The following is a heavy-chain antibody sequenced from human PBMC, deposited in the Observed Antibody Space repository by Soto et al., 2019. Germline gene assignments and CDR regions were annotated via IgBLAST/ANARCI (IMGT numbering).Heavy chain of an antibody. CDR2: IYYTGSAS. Sequence: QLQLQESGPGLVKPSETLSLTCSVSGGSISSSSSYWAWIRQPPGKGLEWIASIYYTGSASYYNPPLKSGLIISVDPSENHFPRNVSSVIAPDTAVYYCARRGYVFWSGYHKSGRDVWGQGTTVPVSS. CDR1: GGSISSSSSY. D-gene: IGHD3-3*01. J-gene: IGHJ6*02. V-gene: IGHV4-39*01. CDR3: ARRGYVFWSGYHKSGRDV.